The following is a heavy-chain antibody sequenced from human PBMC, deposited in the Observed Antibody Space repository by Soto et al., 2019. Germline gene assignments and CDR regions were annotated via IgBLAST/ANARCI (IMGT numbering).Heavy chain of an antibody. V-gene: IGHV3-15*07. D-gene: IGHD3-22*01. J-gene: IGHJ4*02. Sequence: PGGSLRLSCAASGFTFNNAWMNWVRQAPGKGLEWVGRIKRKAEGVTTDYAAPAKGRFTISRDDSQNTLYLQMNNLKTEDTAVYYCTTVFYDSSGCPDYWGQGTLVTVSS. CDR2: IKRKAEGVTT. CDR1: GFTFNNAW. CDR3: TTVFYDSSGCPDY.